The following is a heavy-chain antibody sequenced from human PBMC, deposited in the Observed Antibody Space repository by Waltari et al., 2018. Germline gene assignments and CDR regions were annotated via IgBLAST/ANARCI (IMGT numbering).Heavy chain of an antibody. D-gene: IGHD6-6*01. CDR2: ITSDGTIT. CDR1: GFTISNYY. Sequence: EEQLVESGGGLVQPGGSLRLSCAASGFTISNYYMFWVRQAPGKGLVWVSRITSDGTITSHADSVRGRFTISRDIAKNTLYLQMNSLRVEDTAVYYCVTKQAAHQRDYWGQGTLVTVSS. J-gene: IGHJ4*02. V-gene: IGHV3-74*01. CDR3: VTKQAAHQRDY.